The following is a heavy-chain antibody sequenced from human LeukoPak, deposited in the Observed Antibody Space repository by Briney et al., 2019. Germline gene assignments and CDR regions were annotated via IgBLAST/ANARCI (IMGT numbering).Heavy chain of an antibody. CDR3: ARHGSEGSAWYVARTGFDY. Sequence: GGSLRLSCAASGFTFSSYGMHWVRQAPGKGLEWVAVISYDGSNKYYADSVKGRFTISRDNSKNTLYPQMNSLRAEDTAVYYCARHGSEGSAWYVARTGFDYWGQGTLVTVSS. CDR1: GFTFSSYG. J-gene: IGHJ4*02. CDR2: ISYDGSNK. V-gene: IGHV3-30*03. D-gene: IGHD6-19*01.